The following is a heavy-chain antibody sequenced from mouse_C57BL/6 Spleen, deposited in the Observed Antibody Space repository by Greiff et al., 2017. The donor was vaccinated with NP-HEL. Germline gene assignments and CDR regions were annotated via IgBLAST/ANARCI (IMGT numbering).Heavy chain of an antibody. CDR1: GYTFTSYG. Sequence: QVQLQQSGAELARPGASVKLSCKASGYTFTSYGISWVKQRTGQGLEWIGEIYPRSGNTYYNEKFKGKATLTADKSSSTAYMELSSLTSEDSAVYFGARDPTGTRWYFDVWGTGTTVTVSA. J-gene: IGHJ1*03. V-gene: IGHV1-81*01. CDR2: IYPRSGNT. D-gene: IGHD4-1*02. CDR3: ARDPTGTRWYFDV.